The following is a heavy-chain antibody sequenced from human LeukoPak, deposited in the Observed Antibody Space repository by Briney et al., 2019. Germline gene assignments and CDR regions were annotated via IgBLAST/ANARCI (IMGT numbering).Heavy chain of an antibody. CDR2: IKPDGSEI. CDR1: GFIISDYY. V-gene: IGHV3-7*01. Sequence: GGSLRLSCAASGFIISDYYTSWVRQAPGKGLEWVAYIKPDGSEISYVDSVKGRFTISRDNVKNSLYLQMNNLRADDTAVFYCARGLISRCLFDLWGRGTLVTVSS. J-gene: IGHJ2*01. D-gene: IGHD2-15*01. CDR3: ARGLISRCLFDL.